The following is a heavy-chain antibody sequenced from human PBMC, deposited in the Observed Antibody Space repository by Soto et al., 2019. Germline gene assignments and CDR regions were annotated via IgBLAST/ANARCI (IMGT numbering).Heavy chain of an antibody. CDR3: ARAMYYYDSSGYSPHFDY. Sequence: PSETLSLTCAVSGGPLSSGGYSWSWIRQPPGKGLEWIGYIYHSGSTYYNPSLKSRVTISVDRSKNQFSLKLSSVTAADTAVYYCARAMYYYDSSGYSPHFDYWGQGTLVTAPQ. V-gene: IGHV4-30-2*01. CDR1: GGPLSSGGYS. J-gene: IGHJ4*02. D-gene: IGHD3-22*01. CDR2: IYHSGST.